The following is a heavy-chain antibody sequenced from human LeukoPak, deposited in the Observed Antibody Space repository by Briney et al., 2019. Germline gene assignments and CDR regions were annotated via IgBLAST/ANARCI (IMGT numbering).Heavy chain of an antibody. V-gene: IGHV3-48*04. CDR2: ISSSGSTI. Sequence: HPGGSLRLSCAASGFPFSSYDMNWVRQAPGKGLEWVSYISSSGSTIYYADSVKGRFTISRDNAKNSLYLQMNSLRAEDTAVYYCAREWLRIDYWGQGTLVTVSS. D-gene: IGHD5-12*01. CDR1: GFPFSSYD. J-gene: IGHJ4*02. CDR3: AREWLRIDY.